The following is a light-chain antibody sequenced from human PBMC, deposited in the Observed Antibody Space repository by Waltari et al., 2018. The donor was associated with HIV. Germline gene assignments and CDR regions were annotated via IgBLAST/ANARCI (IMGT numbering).Light chain of an antibody. CDR1: SSDVGGYNY. J-gene: IGLJ2*01. CDR2: ELT. Sequence: QSALTQPRSVSGSPGQSVTISCTGTSSDVGGYNYVSGYQQPPGKAPKLMIYELTERPSGVPVRFSASKSGNTASLTISGLQAEDEADYYCCSFAGSYTWLFGGGTKLTVL. V-gene: IGLV2-11*01. CDR3: CSFAGSYTWL.